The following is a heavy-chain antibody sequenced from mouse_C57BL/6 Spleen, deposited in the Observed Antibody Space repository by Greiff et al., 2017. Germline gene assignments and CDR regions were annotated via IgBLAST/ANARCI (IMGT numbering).Heavy chain of an antibody. CDR2: INPSTGGT. V-gene: IGHV1-42*01. J-gene: IGHJ2*01. CDR3: ARRRSYDGYYWYYFDY. D-gene: IGHD2-3*01. Sequence: EVMLVESGPELVKPGASVKISCKASGYSFTGYYMNWVKQSPEKSLEWIGEINPSTGGTTYNQKFKAKATLTVDKSSSTAYMQLKSLTSEDSAVYYCARRRSYDGYYWYYFDYWGQGTTLTVSS. CDR1: GYSFTGYY.